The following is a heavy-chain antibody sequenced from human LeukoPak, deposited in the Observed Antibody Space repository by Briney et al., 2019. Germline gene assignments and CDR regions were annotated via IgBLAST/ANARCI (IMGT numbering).Heavy chain of an antibody. CDR3: TRDANHYGGMDV. V-gene: IGHV3-74*03. J-gene: IGHJ6*02. CDR1: GFPFRVRW. CDR2: IKKDGFFS. Sequence: GGSLRLSCTASGFPFRVRWMHWVRQAPGKGLVWISLIKKDGFFSTYADSVKGRFTISRDSAKNTLYLEMNSLRVEDTAVYYCTRDANHYGGMDVWGQGTTVTVSS.